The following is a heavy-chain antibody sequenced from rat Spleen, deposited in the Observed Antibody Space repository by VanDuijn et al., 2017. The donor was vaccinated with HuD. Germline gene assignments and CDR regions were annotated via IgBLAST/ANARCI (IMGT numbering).Heavy chain of an antibody. V-gene: IGHV5S13*01. D-gene: IGHD1-4*01. CDR2: ITNAAGKV. CDR1: GVTFSNSA. J-gene: IGHJ2*01. CDR3: ARETGYNSYFDY. Sequence: EVQLVESGGGLVQPGRSLKLSCAASGVTFSNSAMTWVRQAPTKGLEWVASITNAAGKVHYPDSVKGRFTISRDNAKNTLYLQMDSLRSEDTATYYCARETGYNSYFDYWGQGVMVTVSS.